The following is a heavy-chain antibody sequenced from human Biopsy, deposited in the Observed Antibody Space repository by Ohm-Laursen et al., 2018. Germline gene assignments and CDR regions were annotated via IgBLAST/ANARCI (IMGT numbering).Heavy chain of an antibody. CDR1: GGSISSYY. CDR3: ARHAPSYSGSYWRYFDL. J-gene: IGHJ2*01. D-gene: IGHD1-26*01. V-gene: IGHV4-59*08. Sequence: SDTLSLTCTVSGGSISSYYWSWIRQPPGKGLEWIGYIYYTGSTNYYPSLKSRVTISVDTSMNHLSLRLTSVTAADTAVYYCARHAPSYSGSYWRYFDLWGRGTLVTVPS. CDR2: IYYTGST.